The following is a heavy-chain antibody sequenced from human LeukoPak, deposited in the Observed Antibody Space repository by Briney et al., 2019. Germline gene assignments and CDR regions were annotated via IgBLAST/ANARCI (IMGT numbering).Heavy chain of an antibody. CDR3: AREGAYCGGDCYLDY. V-gene: IGHV4-31*03. J-gene: IGHJ4*02. Sequence: PSQTLSLTCTVSGGSISSGGYYWSWIRQHPGKGLEWIGYIYYSGVTYYNPSLKSRVTISVDTSTNQLSLKLSSVTAADSAVYYCAREGAYCGGDCYLDYWGQGTLVTVSS. CDR1: GGSISSGGYY. CDR2: IYYSGVT. D-gene: IGHD2-21*02.